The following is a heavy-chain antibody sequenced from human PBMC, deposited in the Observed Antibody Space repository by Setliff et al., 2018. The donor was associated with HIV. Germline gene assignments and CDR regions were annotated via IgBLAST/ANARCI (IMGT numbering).Heavy chain of an antibody. Sequence: SETLSLTCTVSGGSISSGSYYWSWIRQPPGKGLEWTGSIYYSGSIYYNPSLKSRVTISVDTSKNQFSLKLSSVTAADTAVYYCARHDGTYCGGDCYLLGYFDLWGRGTLVTVSS. V-gene: IGHV4-39*01. CDR1: GGSISSGSYY. D-gene: IGHD2-21*02. J-gene: IGHJ2*01. CDR3: ARHDGTYCGGDCYLLGYFDL. CDR2: IYYSGSI.